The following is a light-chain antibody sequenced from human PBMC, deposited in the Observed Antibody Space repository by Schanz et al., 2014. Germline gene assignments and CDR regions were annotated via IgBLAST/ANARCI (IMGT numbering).Light chain of an antibody. CDR3: SSFTSTNTWV. V-gene: IGLV2-14*03. CDR2: DVS. J-gene: IGLJ3*02. Sequence: QSALTQPASVSGSPGQSITISCTGTSSDVGGYNYVSWYQHHPGKAPKLMIYDVSNRPSGVSNRFSGSKSGNTASLTISGLQAEDESDYYCSSFTSTNTWVFGGGTKVTVL. CDR1: SSDVGGYNY.